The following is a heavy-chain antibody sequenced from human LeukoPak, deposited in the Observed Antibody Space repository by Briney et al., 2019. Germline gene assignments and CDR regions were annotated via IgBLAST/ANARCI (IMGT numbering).Heavy chain of an antibody. V-gene: IGHV4-34*01. CDR3: ARGHYYDSSGNSRRLVAFDI. Sequence: SETLSLTCAVYGGSFSGYYWSWIRQPPGKGLEWIGEINHSGSTNYNPSLKSRVTISVDTSKNQFSLKLSSVTAADTAVYYCARGHYYDSSGNSRRLVAFDIWGQGTMVTVSS. CDR1: GGSFSGYY. D-gene: IGHD3-22*01. J-gene: IGHJ3*02. CDR2: INHSGST.